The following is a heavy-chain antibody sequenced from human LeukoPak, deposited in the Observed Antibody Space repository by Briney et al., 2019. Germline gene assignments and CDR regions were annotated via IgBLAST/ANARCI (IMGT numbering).Heavy chain of an antibody. CDR3: TRMTAGHDY. Sequence: SETLSLTCAVSGVSIDDYYWCWVRHTPAEGVEWIGEINHSGYTNDSPSLKSRVPLSIDTSRKQFSLNLRSVTVADTGIYYCTRMTAGHDYWGQGTLVTVSS. CDR2: INHSGYT. J-gene: IGHJ4*02. CDR1: GVSIDDYY. D-gene: IGHD2-21*02. V-gene: IGHV4-34*01.